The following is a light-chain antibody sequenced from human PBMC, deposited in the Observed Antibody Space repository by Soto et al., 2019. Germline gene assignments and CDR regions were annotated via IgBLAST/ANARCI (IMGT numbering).Light chain of an antibody. V-gene: IGKV1-5*01. CDR2: DAS. CDR3: QQGYSTIT. CDR1: QSISRW. J-gene: IGKJ5*01. Sequence: IQMTQSPSTLSASIGDRVTITCRASQSISRWLAWYQQKPVKAPNLLIYDASSLESGVPSRFSGCGSGTEFTLTIRGLQPEDFATYYCQQGYSTITFGQGTRLEIK.